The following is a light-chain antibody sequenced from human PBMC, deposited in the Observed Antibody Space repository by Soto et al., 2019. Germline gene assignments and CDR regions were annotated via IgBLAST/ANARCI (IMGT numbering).Light chain of an antibody. Sequence: EIVLTQSPGTLSLSPGEGATLSCRASQSVSNNYLAWYQQKPGQAPRLLISGASSRAAGIPDRFSGSGSGTDFTLTISRLESEDVATYYCQKYDSAPQLTFGGGTKVEIK. J-gene: IGKJ4*01. CDR3: QKYDSAPQLT. CDR2: GAS. CDR1: QSVSNNY. V-gene: IGKV3-20*01.